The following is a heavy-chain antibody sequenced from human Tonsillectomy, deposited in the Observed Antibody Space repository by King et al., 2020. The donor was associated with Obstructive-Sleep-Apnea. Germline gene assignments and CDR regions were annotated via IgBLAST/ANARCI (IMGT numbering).Heavy chain of an antibody. J-gene: IGHJ4*02. CDR3: AKDYHYVWGSSH. V-gene: IGHV3-48*04. CDR2: ISFDSSTI. CDR1: GFTFSTYS. Sequence: VKLVESGGGLVQPGGSLRLSCAASGFTFSTYSMNWVRQAPGKGLEWVSYISFDSSTIFYADSVKGRFTISRDNAKNSLSLQMNSLRAEDTAVYYCAKDYHYVWGSSHWGQGTLVTVSS. D-gene: IGHD3-16*01.